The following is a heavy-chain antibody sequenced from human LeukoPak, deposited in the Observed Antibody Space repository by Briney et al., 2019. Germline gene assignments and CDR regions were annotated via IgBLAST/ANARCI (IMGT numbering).Heavy chain of an antibody. CDR3: ARGVVIDI. J-gene: IGHJ3*02. CDR2: ISSSSSYI. D-gene: IGHD3-22*01. V-gene: IGHV3-21*01. Sequence: GGSLRLSCAASGFTFSSYEMNWVRQAPGKGLEWVSSISSSSSYIYYADSVKGRFTISRDNAQNSLFLQMNSLRAEDTAVYYCARGVVIDIWGQGTMVTVSS. CDR1: GFTFSSYE.